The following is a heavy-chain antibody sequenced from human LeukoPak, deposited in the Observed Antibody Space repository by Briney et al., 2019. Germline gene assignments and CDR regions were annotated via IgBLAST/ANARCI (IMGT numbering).Heavy chain of an antibody. CDR3: ARLSQFGVLRFSYYMDV. D-gene: IGHD3-3*01. CDR2: INHSGST. V-gene: IGHV4-34*01. Sequence: PSETLSLTCAVYGGSFSGYYWSWIRQPPGKGLEWLGEINHSGSTNYNPSLKSRVTISVDTSKNQFSLKLSSVTAADTAVYYCARLSQFGVLRFSYYMDVWGKGTTVAVSS. CDR1: GGSFSGYY. J-gene: IGHJ6*03.